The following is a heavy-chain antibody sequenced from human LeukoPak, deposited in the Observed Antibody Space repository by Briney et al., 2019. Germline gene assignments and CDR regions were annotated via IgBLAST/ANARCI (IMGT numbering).Heavy chain of an antibody. V-gene: IGHV3-64*01. CDR3: ARSFRVITGQFDY. Sequence: PGGSLRLSCAASGFTFSFYAMYWVRQAPGKGLQYVSAISSNGGSTYYANSVKGRFTISRDNSKNTLYLQMGSLRAEDMAVYYCARSFRVITGQFDYWGQGTLVTVSS. CDR1: GFTFSFYA. J-gene: IGHJ4*02. CDR2: ISSNGGST. D-gene: IGHD1-14*01.